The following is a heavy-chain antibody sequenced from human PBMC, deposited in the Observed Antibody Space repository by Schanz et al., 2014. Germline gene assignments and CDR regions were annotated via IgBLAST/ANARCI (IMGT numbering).Heavy chain of an antibody. CDR2: TRYDGSNE. J-gene: IGHJ4*02. D-gene: IGHD6-13*01. CDR1: GFIFSSYD. Sequence: QVQLVESGGGVVQPGGSLRLSCAASGFIFSSYDMHWVRQAPGKGLEWVAFTRYDGSNEYYVDSVKGRFTISRDNSDNTLYLQMNSLRAEDTAIYYCTKPPPAYTSTWYTYYFDYWGQGTLVTVSS. V-gene: IGHV3-30*02. CDR3: TKPPPAYTSTWYTYYFDY.